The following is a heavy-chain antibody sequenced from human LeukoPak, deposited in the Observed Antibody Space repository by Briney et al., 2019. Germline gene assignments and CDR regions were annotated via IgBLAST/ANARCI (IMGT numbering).Heavy chain of an antibody. Sequence: PGGSLRLSCAASGFTFSSYAMHWVRQAPGKGLEWVAVISYDGSNKYYADSAKGRFTISRDNSKNTLYLQMNSLRAEDTAVYYCARELEDQFDYWGQGTLVTVSS. D-gene: IGHD1-1*01. J-gene: IGHJ4*02. CDR3: ARELEDQFDY. CDR2: ISYDGSNK. CDR1: GFTFSSYA. V-gene: IGHV3-30*04.